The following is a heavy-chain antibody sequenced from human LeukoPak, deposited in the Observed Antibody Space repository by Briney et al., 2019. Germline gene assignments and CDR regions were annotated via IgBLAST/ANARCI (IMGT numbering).Heavy chain of an antibody. CDR3: SKDSGSGGEDY. CDR1: GFTFNFYT. D-gene: IGHD6-25*01. V-gene: IGHV3-23*01. J-gene: IGHJ4*02. Sequence: GGSLRLSCAAPGFTFNFYTMNWVRQAPGKGLEWVSGIRESGTGTYYADSVKGRFTVSRDNSKNTMYLHMNSLRAEDTAVYYCSKDSGSGGEDYWGQGTLVSVSS. CDR2: IRESGTGT.